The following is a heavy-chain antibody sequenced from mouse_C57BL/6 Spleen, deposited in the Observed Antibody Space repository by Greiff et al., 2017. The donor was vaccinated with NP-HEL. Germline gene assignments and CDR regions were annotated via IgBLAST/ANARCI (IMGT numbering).Heavy chain of an antibody. J-gene: IGHJ4*01. CDR2: INPNNGGT. CDR1: GYTFTDYY. V-gene: IGHV1-26*01. D-gene: IGHD1-1*01. Sequence: VQLQQSGPELVKPGASVKISCKASGYTFTDYYMNWVKQSHGKSLEWIGDINPNNGGTSYNQKFKGKATLTVDKSSSTAYMELRSLTSEYSAVYYCARGGTTVVATDYAMDYWGQGTSVTVSS. CDR3: ARGGTTVVATDYAMDY.